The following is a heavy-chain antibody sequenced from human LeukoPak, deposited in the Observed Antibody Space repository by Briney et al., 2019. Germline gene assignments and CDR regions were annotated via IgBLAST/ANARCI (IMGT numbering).Heavy chain of an antibody. Sequence: ASVKVSCKASGYTFTGYYVHWVRQAPGQGLEWMGWISAYNGNTNYAQKLQGRVTMTTDTSTSTAYMELRSLRSDDTAVYYCARDRADCSSTSCYYSDFDYWGQGTLVTVSS. V-gene: IGHV1-18*04. J-gene: IGHJ4*02. CDR2: ISAYNGNT. D-gene: IGHD2-2*01. CDR3: ARDRADCSSTSCYYSDFDY. CDR1: GYTFTGYY.